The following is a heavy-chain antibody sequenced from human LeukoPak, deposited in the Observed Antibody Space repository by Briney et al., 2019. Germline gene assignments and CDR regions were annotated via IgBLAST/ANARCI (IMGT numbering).Heavy chain of an antibody. CDR2: MSYDGSNK. J-gene: IGHJ4*02. V-gene: IGHV3-30*18. CDR1: GFTFSSYG. CDR3: AKDGGLTMIVPGGPDY. Sequence: GRSLRLSCAASGFTFSSYGMHWVRQAPGKGLEWVAVMSYDGSNKYYADSVKGRFTISRDNSKNTLYLQMNSLRAEDTAVYYCAKDGGLTMIVPGGPDYWGQGTLVTVSS. D-gene: IGHD3-22*01.